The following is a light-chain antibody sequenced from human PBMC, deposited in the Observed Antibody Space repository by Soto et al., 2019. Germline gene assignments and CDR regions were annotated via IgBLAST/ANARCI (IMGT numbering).Light chain of an antibody. CDR1: QRVSNY. Sequence: DIQMTQSPSSVSASVGDRVTITCRASQRVSNYLNWYQHRPGEAPKLLIYSASSLQSGVPSRFSGSVSGTDYTLTISSLQPEDSATYSCQQSYSAPRTFGQGTKVEIK. J-gene: IGKJ1*01. CDR2: SAS. CDR3: QQSYSAPRT. V-gene: IGKV1-39*01.